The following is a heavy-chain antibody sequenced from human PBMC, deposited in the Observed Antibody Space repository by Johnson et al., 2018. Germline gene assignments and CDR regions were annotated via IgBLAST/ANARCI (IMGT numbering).Heavy chain of an antibody. J-gene: IGHJ3*02. CDR1: GYSFSNNW. CDR2: IYPGDSET. V-gene: IGHV5-51*03. Sequence: QLVESGAEVKKPGESLKISCKGSGYSFSNNWIGWVRQMPGKGLEWMGIIYPGDSETKYSPSFQGQVTISADKSIITAALQWSSLKASDTAMSYCVRLSGDYGDAFDIWGQGTMVTVSS. CDR3: VRLSGDYGDAFDI. D-gene: IGHD4/OR15-4a*01.